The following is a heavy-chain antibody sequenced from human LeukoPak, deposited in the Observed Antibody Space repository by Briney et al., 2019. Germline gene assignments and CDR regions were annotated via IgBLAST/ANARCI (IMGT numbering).Heavy chain of an antibody. CDR3: ARGWEQANWYFDL. CDR1: GFTVSSNY. D-gene: IGHD1-26*01. J-gene: IGHJ2*01. CDR2: IYSGGTT. Sequence: GGSLRLSCAASGFTVSSNYMSWVRQAPGKGLEWVSFIYSGGTTYYADSVKGRFTISRDSSKNTMYLQMNSLRAEDTAVYYCARGWEQANWYFDLWGRGTLVTVTS. V-gene: IGHV3-53*01.